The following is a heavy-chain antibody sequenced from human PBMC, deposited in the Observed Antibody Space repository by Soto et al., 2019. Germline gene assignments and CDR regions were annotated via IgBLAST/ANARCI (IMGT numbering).Heavy chain of an antibody. CDR1: GGSITSSSYY. D-gene: IGHD1-26*01. J-gene: IGHJ5*02. CDR3: ATQEVGGSYVYTFDP. V-gene: IGHV4-39*01. CDR2: IYYSGST. Sequence: QLHLRESDPGLVKPSETLSLTCTVSGGSITSSSYYWGWIRQPPGKGLEWIGSIYYSGSTYYKPSLKSRVTISVDTSKNKFSLKLSSVTAADTAVYYCATQEVGGSYVYTFDPWGQGTLVTVSS.